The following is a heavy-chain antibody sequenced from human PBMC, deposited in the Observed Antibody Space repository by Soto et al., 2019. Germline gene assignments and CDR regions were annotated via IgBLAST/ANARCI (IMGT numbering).Heavy chain of an antibody. CDR2: MNPNSGNT. CDR3: ARGAYCSSTSCYPYDAFDI. J-gene: IGHJ3*02. V-gene: IGHV1-8*01. Sequence: GASVKVSCKASGYTFTSYDINWVRQATGQGLERMGWMNPNSGNTGYAQKFQGRVTMTRNTSISTAYMELSSLRPEDTAVYYCARGAYCSSTSCYPYDAFDIWGQGTMVTVSS. CDR1: GYTFTSYD. D-gene: IGHD2-2*01.